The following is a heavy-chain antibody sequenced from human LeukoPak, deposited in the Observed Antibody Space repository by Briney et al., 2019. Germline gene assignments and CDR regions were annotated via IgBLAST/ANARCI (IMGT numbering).Heavy chain of an antibody. J-gene: IGHJ4*02. CDR2: ISGSGGST. Sequence: PGGSLRLSCAASGFTFSSYGMSWVRQAPGKGLEWVSAISGSGGSTYYADSVKGRFTISRDNSKNTLYLQMNSLRAEDTAVYYCAKDGGSSDTPDFDYWGQGTLVTVSS. CDR3: AKDGGSSDTPDFDY. V-gene: IGHV3-23*01. D-gene: IGHD5-18*01. CDR1: GFTFSSYG.